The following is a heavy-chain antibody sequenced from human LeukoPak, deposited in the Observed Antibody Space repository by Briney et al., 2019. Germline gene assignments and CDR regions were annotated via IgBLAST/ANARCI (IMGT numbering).Heavy chain of an antibody. Sequence: PSETLSLTCTVSGGSISSGGYYWSWIRQHPGKGLEWIGYIYYSGSTYYNPSLKSRVTISVDTSKNQLSLKLSSVTAADTAVYYCAGTWEYYYGSGSYSRNWFDPWGQGTLVTVSS. D-gene: IGHD3-10*01. CDR2: IYYSGST. V-gene: IGHV4-31*03. CDR1: GGSISSGGYY. CDR3: AGTWEYYYGSGSYSRNWFDP. J-gene: IGHJ5*02.